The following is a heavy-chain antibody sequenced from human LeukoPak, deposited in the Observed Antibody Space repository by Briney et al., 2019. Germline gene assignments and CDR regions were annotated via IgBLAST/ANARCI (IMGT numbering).Heavy chain of an antibody. J-gene: IGHJ4*02. CDR3: AKEGGTMVRGAYYFDY. CDR2: ITGGGGST. D-gene: IGHD3-10*01. Sequence: GGSLRLSCAASGFTFSSYAMSWVRQAPGKGLEWVSAITGGGGSTYYADSVKGRFTISRDNSKNTLYLQMNSLRAEDTAVYYCAKEGGTMVRGAYYFDYWGQGTLVTVSS. V-gene: IGHV3-23*01. CDR1: GFTFSSYA.